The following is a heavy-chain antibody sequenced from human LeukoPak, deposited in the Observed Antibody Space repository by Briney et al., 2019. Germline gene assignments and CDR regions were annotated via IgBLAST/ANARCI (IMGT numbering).Heavy chain of an antibody. V-gene: IGHV4-34*01. CDR3: ARSTWHYDILTGYYRIVSPFDY. D-gene: IGHD3-9*01. CDR1: GGSFSGYY. J-gene: IGHJ4*02. CDR2: INHSGST. Sequence: SETLSLTCAVYGGSFSGYYWSWIRQPPGKGLEWIGEINHSGSTNYNPSLKSRVTISVDTSKNQFSLKLSSVTAADTAVYYCARSTWHYDILTGYYRIVSPFDYWGQGILVTVSS.